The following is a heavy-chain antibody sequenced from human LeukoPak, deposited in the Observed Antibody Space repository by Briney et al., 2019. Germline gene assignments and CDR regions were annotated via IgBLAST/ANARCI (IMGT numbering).Heavy chain of an antibody. CDR2: ISSSSSTI. CDR1: GFTVSKDY. V-gene: IGHV3-48*01. CDR3: ARDSGPDSSPSISESSQH. J-gene: IGHJ1*01. D-gene: IGHD6-13*01. Sequence: PGGSLRLSCTASGFTVSKDYMSWVRQAPGKGLEWVSYISSSSSTIYYADSVKGRLTISRDNAKNSLYLQMNSLRAEDTAVYYCARDSGPDSSPSISESSQHWGQGTLVTVSS.